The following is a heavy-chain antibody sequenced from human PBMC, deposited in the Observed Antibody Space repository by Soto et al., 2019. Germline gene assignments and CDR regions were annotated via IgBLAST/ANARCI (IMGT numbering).Heavy chain of an antibody. CDR2: IKQDGSEK. CDR1: GFTFSSYW. D-gene: IGHD3-10*01. Sequence: GGSLRLSCAASGFTFSSYWMSWVRQAPGKGLEWVANIKQDGSEKYYVDSVKGRFTISRDNAKNSLYLQMNSLRAEDTAVYYCARVGSGSYTPLFDYWGQGTMVTVYS. J-gene: IGHJ4*02. CDR3: ARVGSGSYTPLFDY. V-gene: IGHV3-7*03.